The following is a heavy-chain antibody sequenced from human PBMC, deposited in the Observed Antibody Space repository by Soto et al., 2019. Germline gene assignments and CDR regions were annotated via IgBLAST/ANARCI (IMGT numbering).Heavy chain of an antibody. Sequence: ASVKVSCKASGYTFTGYYMHWVREAPGQGLEWMGWINPNSGSTNYAQKFQGWVTMTRDTSISTAYMELSRLRSDDTAVYYCARDLGVGATTGDAFDIWGQGTMVTVSS. V-gene: IGHV1-2*04. CDR2: INPNSGST. D-gene: IGHD1-26*01. J-gene: IGHJ3*02. CDR3: ARDLGVGATTGDAFDI. CDR1: GYTFTGYY.